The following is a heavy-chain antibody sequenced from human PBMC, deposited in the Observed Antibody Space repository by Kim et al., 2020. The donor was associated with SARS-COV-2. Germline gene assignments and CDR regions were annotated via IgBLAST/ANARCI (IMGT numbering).Heavy chain of an antibody. CDR3: ARGHRAEDYYYMDV. Sequence: SETLSLTCTVSGGSISSGDYYWSWIRQPPGKGLEWIGYIYYSGSTYYNPSLKSRVTISVDTSKNQFSLKLSSVTAADTAVYYCARGHRAEDYYYMDVWGKGTTVTVSS. D-gene: IGHD6-19*01. CDR1: GGSISSGDYY. CDR2: IYYSGST. J-gene: IGHJ6*03. V-gene: IGHV4-30-4*01.